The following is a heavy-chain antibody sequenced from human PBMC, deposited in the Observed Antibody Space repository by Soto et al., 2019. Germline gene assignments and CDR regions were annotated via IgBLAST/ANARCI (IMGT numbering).Heavy chain of an antibody. CDR1: GFTVSSNY. J-gene: IGHJ4*02. CDR3: ARSSHRQRFFY. CDR2: IYSGGST. V-gene: IGHV3-53*01. Sequence: PGGSLRLSCAASGFTVSSNYMSWVRQAPGKGLEWVSVIYSGGSTYYADSVKGRFTISRDNSKNTLYLQMNSLRAEDTAVYYCARSSHRQRFFYWGQGTLVTVSS. D-gene: IGHD3-3*01.